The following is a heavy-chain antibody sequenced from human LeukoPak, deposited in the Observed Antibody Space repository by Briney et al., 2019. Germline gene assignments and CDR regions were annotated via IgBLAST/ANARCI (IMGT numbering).Heavy chain of an antibody. CDR1: GGSISSSSYY. D-gene: IGHD3-3*01. CDR2: IYYSGST. J-gene: IGHJ6*03. Sequence: PSETLSLTRTVSGGSISSSSYYWGWIRQPPGKGLEWIGSIYYSGSTYYNPSLKSRVTISVDTSKNQFSLKLSSVTAADTAVYYCAENTRGDYDFWSGYYTGYYYYMDVWGKGTTVTVSS. CDR3: AENTRGDYDFWSGYYTGYYYYMDV. V-gene: IGHV4-39*01.